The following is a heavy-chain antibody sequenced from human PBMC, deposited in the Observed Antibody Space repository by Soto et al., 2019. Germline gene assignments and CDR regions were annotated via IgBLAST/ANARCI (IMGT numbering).Heavy chain of an antibody. J-gene: IGHJ5*02. Sequence: PSETLSLTCTVSGVSISSYYWSWIRQPPGKGLEWIGYIYYSGSTNYNPSLKSRVTISVDTSKNQFSLKLSSVTAADTAVYYCARYGSGSSVWFDPWGQGTLVTVSS. CDR3: ARYGSGSSVWFDP. V-gene: IGHV4-59*01. D-gene: IGHD3-10*01. CDR2: IYYSGST. CDR1: GVSISSYY.